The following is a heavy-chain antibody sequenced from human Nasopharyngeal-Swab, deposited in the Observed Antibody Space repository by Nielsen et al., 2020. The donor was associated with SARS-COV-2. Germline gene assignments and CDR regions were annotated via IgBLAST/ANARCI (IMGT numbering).Heavy chain of an antibody. CDR2: IYTSGST. J-gene: IGHJ5*02. CDR3: ARDVDGDSPSYNWFDP. CDR1: GGSISSGSYY. Sequence: SETLSLTCTVSGGSISSGSYYWSWIRQPAGKGLEWIGRIYTSGSTNYNPSPKSRVTISVDTSKNQFSLKLSSVTAADTAVYYCARDVDGDSPSYNWFDPWGQGTLVTVSS. D-gene: IGHD4-17*01. V-gene: IGHV4-61*02.